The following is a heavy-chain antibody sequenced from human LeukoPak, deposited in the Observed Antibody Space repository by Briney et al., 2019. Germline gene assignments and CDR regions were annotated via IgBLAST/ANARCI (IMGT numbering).Heavy chain of an antibody. CDR1: GGTFSSYA. J-gene: IGHJ5*02. V-gene: IGHV1-69*13. D-gene: IGHD3-22*01. Sequence: SVKVSCKASGGTFSSYAISWMRQAPGQGLEWMGGIIPIFGTANYAQKFQGRVTITADESTSTAYMELSSLRSEDTAVYYCAREFHITMIANWFDPWGQGTLVTVSS. CDR3: AREFHITMIANWFDP. CDR2: IIPIFGTA.